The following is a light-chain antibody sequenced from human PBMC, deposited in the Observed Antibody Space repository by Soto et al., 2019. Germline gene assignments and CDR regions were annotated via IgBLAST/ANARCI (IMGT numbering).Light chain of an antibody. J-gene: IGLJ2*01. CDR3: QTWGTGIVV. CDR2: LNSDGSH. V-gene: IGLV4-69*01. Sequence: VLTQSPSASASLGASVKLTCTLSSGHNNYAIAWHQQQPEKGPRYLMKLNSDGSHSKGDGIPDRFSGSSSGTERYLTISSLQSEDEADYYCQTWGTGIVVFGGGTKLTVL. CDR1: SGHNNYA.